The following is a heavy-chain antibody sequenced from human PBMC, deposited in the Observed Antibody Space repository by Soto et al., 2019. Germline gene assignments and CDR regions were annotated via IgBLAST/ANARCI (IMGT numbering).Heavy chain of an antibody. J-gene: IGHJ4*02. CDR1: GYTFTSYD. D-gene: IGHD1-20*01. V-gene: IGHV1-3*05. CDR3: ARDKITGILDY. Sequence: QVQLVQSGAEEKKPGASVKVSCKASGYTFTSYDMHWVRQAPGQRLEWMGWINAGNGTTKYSQKFQGRVTITRDTAASTAYMELSSLRSEDTAVYSCARDKITGILDYWGQGTLVTVSS. CDR2: INAGNGTT.